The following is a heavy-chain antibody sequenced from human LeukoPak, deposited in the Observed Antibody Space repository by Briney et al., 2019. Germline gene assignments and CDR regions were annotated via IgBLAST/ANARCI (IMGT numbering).Heavy chain of an antibody. J-gene: IGHJ4*02. CDR2: INHSGST. V-gene: IGHV4-34*01. D-gene: IGHD3-22*01. CDR1: GGSFSGYH. CDR3: ARVRDYYEDY. Sequence: PSETLSLTCAVYGGSFSGYHWSWIRQPPGKGLEWIGEINHSGSTNYNPSLKSRVTISVDTSKNQFSLKLSSVTAADTAVYYCARVRDYYEDYWGQGTLVTVSS.